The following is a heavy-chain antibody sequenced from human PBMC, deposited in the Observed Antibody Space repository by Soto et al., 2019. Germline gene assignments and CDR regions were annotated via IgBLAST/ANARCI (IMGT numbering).Heavy chain of an antibody. V-gene: IGHV2-5*02. Sequence: QITLKESGPPLVKPTQTLTLTCTFSGFSLSADGVGVGWIRQPPGKALEWLALIYWDDDKRYRPSLKSRLTITKYTSKNQVVLTMTNMDPVDTATYYCAHAYGGTSWPNDAVDVWGQGTVVTVSS. CDR3: AHAYGGTSWPNDAVDV. D-gene: IGHD2-2*01. CDR2: IYWDDDK. J-gene: IGHJ3*01. CDR1: GFSLSADGVG.